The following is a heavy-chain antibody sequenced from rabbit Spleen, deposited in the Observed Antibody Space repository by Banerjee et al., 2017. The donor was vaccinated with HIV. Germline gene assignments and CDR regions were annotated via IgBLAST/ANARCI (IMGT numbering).Heavy chain of an antibody. J-gene: IGHJ4*01. CDR3: ARDLVAVIGWNFNL. CDR1: GFSFSSSYY. D-gene: IGHD1-1*01. CDR2: IYGGSGGST. V-gene: IGHV1S45*01. Sequence: QEQLVESGGGLVQPEGSLTLTCTASGFSFSSSYYMCWVRQAPGKGLEWIGCIYGGSGGSTYYASWAKGRFTISKTSSTTVTLQMTTLTAADTATYFCARDLVAVIGWNFNLWGPGTLVTVS.